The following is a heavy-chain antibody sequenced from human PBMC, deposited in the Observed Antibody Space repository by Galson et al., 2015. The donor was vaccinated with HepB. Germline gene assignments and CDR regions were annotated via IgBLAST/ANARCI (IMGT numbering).Heavy chain of an antibody. D-gene: IGHD3-3*01. CDR1: GGSISSSSYY. V-gene: IGHV4-39*01. CDR3: ARGVYYDFWSGSPSGVIFDY. Sequence: SETLSLTCTVSGGSISSSSYYWGWIRQPPGKGLEWIGRIYYSGSTNYNPSLKSRVTISVDTSKNQFSLKLSSVTAADTAVYYCARGVYYDFWSGSPSGVIFDYWGQGTLVTVSS. J-gene: IGHJ4*02. CDR2: IYYSGST.